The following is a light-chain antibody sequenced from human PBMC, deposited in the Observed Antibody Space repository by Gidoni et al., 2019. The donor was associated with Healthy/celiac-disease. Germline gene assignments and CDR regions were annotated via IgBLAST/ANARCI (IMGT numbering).Light chain of an antibody. CDR2: DAS. J-gene: IGKJ1*01. CDR3: QQRSNWLWT. Sequence: DIVLTQSPATLSLSPGERATLSCRASQRVSSYLAWYQQTPGQAPRLLIYDASNRATGIPARFSGSGSGTDFTLTISSLEPEDFAVYYCQQRSNWLWTFGQGTKVEIK. V-gene: IGKV3-11*01. CDR1: QRVSSY.